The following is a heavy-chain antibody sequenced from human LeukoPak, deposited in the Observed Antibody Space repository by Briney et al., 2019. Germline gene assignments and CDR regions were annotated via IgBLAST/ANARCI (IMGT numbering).Heavy chain of an antibody. Sequence: SETLSLTCTVSGGSISSSSYYWGWIRQPPGKGLEWIGSIYYSGSTYYNPSLKSRVTISVDTSKNQFSLKLSSVTAADTAVYYCARDLGYFDGTGRGGQGTLVTVSS. V-gene: IGHV4-39*02. D-gene: IGHD3-9*01. CDR3: ARDLGYFDGTGR. CDR2: IYYSGST. J-gene: IGHJ4*02. CDR1: GGSISSSSYY.